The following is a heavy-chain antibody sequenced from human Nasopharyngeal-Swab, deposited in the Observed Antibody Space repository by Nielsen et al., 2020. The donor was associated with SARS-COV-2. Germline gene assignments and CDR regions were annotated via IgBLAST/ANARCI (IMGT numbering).Heavy chain of an antibody. CDR1: GGTFSSYA. D-gene: IGHD5-24*01. CDR3: ARPYFVYRAGYNLGY. J-gene: IGHJ4*02. Sequence: SVKVSCKASGGTFSSYAISWVRQAPGQGLEWMGGIIPIFGTANYAQKFQGRVTITAVESTSTAYMELSSLRSEDTAVYYCARPYFVYRAGYNLGYWGQGTLVTVSS. CDR2: IIPIFGTA. V-gene: IGHV1-69*13.